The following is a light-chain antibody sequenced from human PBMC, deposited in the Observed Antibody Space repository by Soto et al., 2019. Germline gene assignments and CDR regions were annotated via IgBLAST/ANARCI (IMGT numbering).Light chain of an antibody. J-gene: IGKJ2*01. CDR1: QSIINY. V-gene: IGKV1-39*01. CDR3: QESYSIPYT. CDR2: TAS. Sequence: DIQMTQSPSSLSASVGDRVTITCRASQSIINYLNWYQQKPGKAPKLLIYTASSLRSGVPSRFSGSGSGTDFTLTISSLQPEDFTTYYCQESYSIPYTFGQGTKVDIK.